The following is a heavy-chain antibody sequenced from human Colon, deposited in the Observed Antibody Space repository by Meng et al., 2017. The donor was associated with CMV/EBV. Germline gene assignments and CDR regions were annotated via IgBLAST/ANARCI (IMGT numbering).Heavy chain of an antibody. Sequence: SETLSLTCTVSGYSIRNAYFWGWIRQPPGKGLEWIGMIYQSGIAYYNPSLKSRVTISVDTSKNQFSLKLSSVSAADTAVYYCARQLSTVGVRGEGYDYWGQGTLVTVSS. CDR3: ARQLSTVGVRGEGYDY. CDR2: IYQSGIA. V-gene: IGHV4-38-2*02. CDR1: GYSIRNAYF. D-gene: IGHD3-10*01. J-gene: IGHJ4*02.